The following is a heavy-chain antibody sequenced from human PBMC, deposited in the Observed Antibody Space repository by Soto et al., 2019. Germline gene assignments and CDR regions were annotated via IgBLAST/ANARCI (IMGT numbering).Heavy chain of an antibody. D-gene: IGHD2-2*01. CDR2: INPNSGGT. V-gene: IGHV1-2*02. Sequence: GASVKVSCKASGYTFTGYYMHWVRQAPGQGLEWMGWINPNSGGTNYAQKFQGRVTMTRDTSISTAYMELSRLRSDDTAVYYCARDQDIVVVPAAIGWFDPWGQGTLVTVS. CDR3: ARDQDIVVVPAAIGWFDP. J-gene: IGHJ5*02. CDR1: GYTFTGYY.